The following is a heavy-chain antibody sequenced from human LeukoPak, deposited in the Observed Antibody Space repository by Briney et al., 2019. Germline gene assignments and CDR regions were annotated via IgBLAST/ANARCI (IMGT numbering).Heavy chain of an antibody. CDR1: GGSFSGYY. CDR3: ARRYYYDSSGYYYFDY. J-gene: IGHJ4*02. CDR2: INHSGST. V-gene: IGHV4-34*01. Sequence: PSETLSLTCAVYGGSFSGYYWSWIRQPPGKGLEWIGEINHSGSTNYNPSLKSRVTISVDTSKNQFSLKLSSVTAADTAVYYCARRYYYDSSGYYYFDYWGQGTRVTVSS. D-gene: IGHD3-22*01.